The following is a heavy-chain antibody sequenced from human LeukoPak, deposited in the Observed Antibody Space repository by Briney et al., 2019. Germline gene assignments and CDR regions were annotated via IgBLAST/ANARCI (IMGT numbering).Heavy chain of an antibody. V-gene: IGHV4-61*02. CDR2: IYTSGST. CDR3: ASSQYFYDSTGYYGYYYMDV. D-gene: IGHD3-22*01. J-gene: IGHJ6*03. CDR1: GGSISSGSYY. Sequence: SETLSLTCTVSGGSISSGSYYWSWIRQPAGKGLEWIGRIYTSGSTNYNPSLKSRVTMSVDTSKNQFSLKLSSVTAADTAVYYCASSQYFYDSTGYYGYYYMDVWGKGTTVTVSS.